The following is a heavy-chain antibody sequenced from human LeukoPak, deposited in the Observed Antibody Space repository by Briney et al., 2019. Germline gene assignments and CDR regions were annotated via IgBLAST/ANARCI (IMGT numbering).Heavy chain of an antibody. CDR3: ARRQIYWNDRYFDY. V-gene: IGHV4-34*01. CDR2: INHSGST. Sequence: SETLSLTCAVYGGSFRGYYWSWIRQPPGKGLEWIGEINHSGSTNYNPSLKSRVTISVDTSKNQFSLKLSSVTAADTAVYYCARRQIYWNDRYFDYWGQGTLVTVSS. CDR1: GGSFRGYY. J-gene: IGHJ4*02. D-gene: IGHD1-1*01.